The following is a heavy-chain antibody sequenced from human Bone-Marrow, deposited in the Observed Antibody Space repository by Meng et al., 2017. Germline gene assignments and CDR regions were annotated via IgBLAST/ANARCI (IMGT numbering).Heavy chain of an antibody. CDR1: GYSFPDYW. CDR2: IYPGDSDT. J-gene: IGHJ4*01. V-gene: IGHV5-51*01. Sequence: GESLKLSCKGSGYSFPDYWIVWVRQMPGTGLEYMGLIYPGDSDTKYSPSFQGHVIISADKSIRTAHLHGGNLKASDTAIYYCARSDPQKAIEYWGQGTQVTVSS. CDR3: ARSDPQKAIEY.